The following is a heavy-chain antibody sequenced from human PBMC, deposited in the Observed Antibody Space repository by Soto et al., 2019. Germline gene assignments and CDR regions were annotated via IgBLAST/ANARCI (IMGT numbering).Heavy chain of an antibody. D-gene: IGHD3-22*01. CDR2: INAGNGNT. J-gene: IGHJ6*02. CDR1: GYTFTSYD. V-gene: IGHV1-3*01. Sequence: GASVKVSCKASGYTFTSYDMHWVRQAPGQRLEWMGWINAGNGNTKYSQKFQGRVTITADESTSTAYMELSSLRSEDTAVYYCARGSITMIVVAPSYYGMDVWGQGTTVTVSS. CDR3: ARGSITMIVVAPSYYGMDV.